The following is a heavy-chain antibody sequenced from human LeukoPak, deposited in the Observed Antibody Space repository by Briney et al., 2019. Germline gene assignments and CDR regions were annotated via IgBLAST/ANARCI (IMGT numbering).Heavy chain of an antibody. CDR1: AYRFSSYA. CDR2: ISGSGVGT. CDR3: ASSYYYDSSGPPRAMDV. J-gene: IGHJ6*02. D-gene: IGHD3-22*01. Sequence: PWGSLRLSCAASAYRFSSYAMNWVRQAPGKGQEWVPGISGSGVGTYYADAVKGRFTISRDNSKNTLYLQMNSLRAEDTAVYYCASSYYYDSSGPPRAMDVWGQGTTVTVSS. V-gene: IGHV3-23*01.